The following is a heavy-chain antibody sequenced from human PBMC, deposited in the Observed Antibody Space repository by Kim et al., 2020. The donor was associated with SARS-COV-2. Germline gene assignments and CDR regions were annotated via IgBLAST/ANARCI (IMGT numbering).Heavy chain of an antibody. V-gene: IGHV3-33*06. CDR3: AKDLAVAGTDYFDY. CDR1: GFTFSSYG. J-gene: IGHJ4*02. D-gene: IGHD6-19*01. CDR2: IWYDGSNK. Sequence: GGSLRLSCAASGFTFSSYGMHWVRQAPGKGLEWVAVIWYDGSNKYYADSVKGRFTISRDNSKNTLYLQMNSLRAEDTAVYYCAKDLAVAGTDYFDYWGQGTLVTVSS.